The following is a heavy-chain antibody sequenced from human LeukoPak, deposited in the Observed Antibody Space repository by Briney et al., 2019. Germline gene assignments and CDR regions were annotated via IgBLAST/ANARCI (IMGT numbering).Heavy chain of an antibody. CDR3: ARDPPTTVTVFDY. J-gene: IGHJ4*02. Sequence: GGSLRLSCAASGFTFSSYSMNWVRQAPGKGLEWVSYISSSSSTIYYADSVKGRFTIPRDNAKNSLYLLMNSLRAEDTAVYYCARDPPTTVTVFDYWGQGTLVTVSS. CDR2: ISSSSSTI. V-gene: IGHV3-48*01. CDR1: GFTFSSYS. D-gene: IGHD4-17*01.